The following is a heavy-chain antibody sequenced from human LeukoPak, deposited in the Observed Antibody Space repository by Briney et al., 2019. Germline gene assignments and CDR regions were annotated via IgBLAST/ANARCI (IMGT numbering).Heavy chain of an antibody. Sequence: GGSLRLSCTASGFTFRSYVFSWVRQAPGKGLEWVSAISDSGDGTYYADSVKGRFTISRDNSKNTLYLQMNGLGAEDTAVYYCAKAHANRPFDYWGQGTLVTVSS. D-gene: IGHD2/OR15-2a*01. CDR3: AKAHANRPFDY. CDR1: GFTFRSYV. CDR2: ISDSGDGT. V-gene: IGHV3-23*01. J-gene: IGHJ4*02.